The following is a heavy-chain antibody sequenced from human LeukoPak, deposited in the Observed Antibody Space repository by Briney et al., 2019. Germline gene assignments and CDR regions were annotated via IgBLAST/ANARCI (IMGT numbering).Heavy chain of an antibody. J-gene: IGHJ4*02. CDR3: ARHAPHATEDY. V-gene: IGHV5-51*01. CDR1: GYSFTSYW. D-gene: IGHD2-15*01. Sequence: GESLKIPCKGSGYSFTSYWTGWVRQMPGKGLEWMGIIYPGDSDTRYSPSSQGQVTISADKSISTAYLQWSSLKASDTAMYYCARHAPHATEDYWGQGTLVTVSS. CDR2: IYPGDSDT.